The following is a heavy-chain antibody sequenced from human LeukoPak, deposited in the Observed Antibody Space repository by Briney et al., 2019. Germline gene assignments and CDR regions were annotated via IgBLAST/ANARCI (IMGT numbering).Heavy chain of an antibody. Sequence: GGSLRLSCAASGFTFSSYSMNWVRQAPGNGLEWVSSISSSSSYIYYADSVKGRFTISRDNAKNSLYLQMNSLRAEDTAVYYCARPYGEYVDHCFDYWGQGTLVTVSS. V-gene: IGHV3-21*01. CDR3: ARPYGEYVDHCFDY. CDR1: GFTFSSYS. J-gene: IGHJ4*02. CDR2: ISSSSSYI. D-gene: IGHD4-17*01.